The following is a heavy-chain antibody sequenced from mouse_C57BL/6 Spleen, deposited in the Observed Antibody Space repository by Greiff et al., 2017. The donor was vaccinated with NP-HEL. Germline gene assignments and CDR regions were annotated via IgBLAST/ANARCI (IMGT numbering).Heavy chain of an antibody. D-gene: IGHD1-1*01. Sequence: EVQLVESGGGFVQPGGSLSLSCAASGFTFTDYYMSWVRQTPGKALEWLGFIGTKANGYTTEYRASVKGRFTISRDNSQRILYLQMNALRAEDSATYYCARGDFTTVVPFDYWGQGTTLTVSS. CDR1: GFTFTDYY. CDR3: ARGDFTTVVPFDY. V-gene: IGHV7-3*01. J-gene: IGHJ2*01. CDR2: IGTKANGYTT.